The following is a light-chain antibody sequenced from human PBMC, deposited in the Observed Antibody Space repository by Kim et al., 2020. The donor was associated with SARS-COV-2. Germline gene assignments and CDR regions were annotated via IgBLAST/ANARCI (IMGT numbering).Light chain of an antibody. V-gene: IGLV3-10*01. CDR3: YSTDSSGKYWV. CDR2: KDT. J-gene: IGLJ3*02. CDR1: ALPKKF. Sequence: PGKTARITCSGDALPKKFAYWYQQKSGQAPVLVIYKDTSRPSGIPERFSGSTSGTMITLTISGAQVEDEADYYCYSTDSSGKYWVFGGGTQLTVL.